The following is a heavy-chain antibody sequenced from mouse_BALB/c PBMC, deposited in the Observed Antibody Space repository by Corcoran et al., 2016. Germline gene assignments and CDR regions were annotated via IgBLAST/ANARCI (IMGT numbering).Heavy chain of an antibody. CDR2: VNPYNGGT. CDR3: ADGEGFAY. Sequence: EVQLQQSGPELVKPGASVKMSCKASGYTFTDYYMDWVKQSHGESFEWIGRVNPYNGGTSYNQKFKGKATLTVDKSSSTAYMELNSLTSEDSAVYYCADGEGFAYWGQGTLVTVSA. V-gene: IGHV1-19*01. J-gene: IGHJ3*01. CDR1: GYTFTDYY.